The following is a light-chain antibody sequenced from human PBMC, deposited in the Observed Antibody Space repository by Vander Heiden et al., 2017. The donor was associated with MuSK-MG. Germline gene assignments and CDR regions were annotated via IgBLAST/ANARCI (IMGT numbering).Light chain of an antibody. CDR2: GAS. CDR3: QQYGSSPPFT. CDR1: QSVSSNY. J-gene: IGKJ2*01. V-gene: IGKV3-20*01. Sequence: EIVLTQSPGTLSLSPGERATLSCRAGQSVSSNYLAWYQQIPGQAPRLLIYGASSRATGIPDRFSGSGSGTDFTLTISRREPEDFAVYYCQQYGSSPPFTFGQGTKVEIK.